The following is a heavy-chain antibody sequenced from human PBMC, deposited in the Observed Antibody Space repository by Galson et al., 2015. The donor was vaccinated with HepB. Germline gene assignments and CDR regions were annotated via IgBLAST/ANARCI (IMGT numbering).Heavy chain of an antibody. J-gene: IGHJ5*02. Sequence: SLRLSCAASGFTFSSYAMSWVRQAPGKGLEWVSAISGSGGSTYYADSVKGRFTISRDNSKNTLYLQMNSLRAEDTAVYYCAKLPYYDFWSGAHRGVGDNWFDPWGQGTLVTVSS. CDR3: AKLPYYDFWSGAHRGVGDNWFDP. CDR2: ISGSGGST. CDR1: GFTFSSYA. V-gene: IGHV3-23*01. D-gene: IGHD3-3*01.